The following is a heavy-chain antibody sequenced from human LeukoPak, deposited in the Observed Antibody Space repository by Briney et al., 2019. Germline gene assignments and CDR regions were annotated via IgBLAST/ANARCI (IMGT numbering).Heavy chain of an antibody. J-gene: IGHJ4*02. CDR1: GFSFTNAW. Sequence: PGGSLRLSCAASGFSFTNAWMNWVRQAPGKGLEWVSTISGGGDATYYADSVKGRFTISRDNSKNTLYLQMNSLRVEDTAVYYCARDSSMLRGPLVIYYFDFWGQGTLVTVSS. CDR2: ISGGGDAT. V-gene: IGHV3-23*01. CDR3: ARDSSMLRGPLVIYYFDF. D-gene: IGHD3-10*01.